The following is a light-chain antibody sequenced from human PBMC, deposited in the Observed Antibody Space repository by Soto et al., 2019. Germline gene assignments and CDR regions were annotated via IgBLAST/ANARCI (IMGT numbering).Light chain of an antibody. CDR2: GAS. CDR3: QQYNNWPPMYT. J-gene: IGKJ2*01. CDR1: QSVSSN. Sequence: EIVMTQSPATLSVSPGERATLSCRASQSVSSNLAWYQQKPGQAPRLLIYGASTRATGIPARFSGSGSGTEFTLTISSLQSEDFAVYYCQQYNNWPPMYTLGQGPSWRSN. V-gene: IGKV3-15*01.